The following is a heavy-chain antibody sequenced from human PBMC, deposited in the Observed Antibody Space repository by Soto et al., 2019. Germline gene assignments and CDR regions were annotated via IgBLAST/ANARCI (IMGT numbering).Heavy chain of an antibody. CDR2: ISGSGGST. CDR3: AKGKGYCTNGVCYRHRKGYYYYGMDV. J-gene: IGHJ6*02. CDR1: GFTVSSYA. D-gene: IGHD2-8*01. Sequence: GGSLRLSCAASGFTVSSYAMGWVRQAPGKGLEWVSAISGSGGSTYYADSVKGRFTISRDNSKNTLYLQMNSLRAEDTAVYYCAKGKGYCTNGVCYRHRKGYYYYGMDVWGQGTTVTVSS. V-gene: IGHV3-23*01.